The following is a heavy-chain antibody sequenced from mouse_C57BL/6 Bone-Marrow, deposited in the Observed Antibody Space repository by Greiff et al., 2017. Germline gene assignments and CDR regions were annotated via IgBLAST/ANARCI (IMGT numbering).Heavy chain of an antibody. V-gene: IGHV1-81*01. J-gene: IGHJ3*01. CDR2: IYPRSGNT. CDR1: GYTFTSYG. CDR3: VSYEGPRFAY. D-gene: IGHD2-3*01. Sequence: QVQLQQSGAELARPGASVKLSCKASGYTFTSYGISWVKQRTGQGLEWIGEIYPRSGNTYYNEKFKGKATLTADKSSSTAYMELRSLTSEDSAVYFCVSYEGPRFAYWGQGTLVTVSA.